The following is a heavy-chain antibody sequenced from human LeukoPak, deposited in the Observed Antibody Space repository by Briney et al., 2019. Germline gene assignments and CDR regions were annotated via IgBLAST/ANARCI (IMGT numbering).Heavy chain of an antibody. D-gene: IGHD1-14*01. Sequence: GGSLRLSCAASGFTFSSYGMHWVRQAPGKGLEWVAVISYDGSNKYYADSVKGRFTISRDNSKNTLYLQMNSLRAEDTAVYYCAKDSTLTAEYFDYWGQGTLVTVSS. V-gene: IGHV3-30*18. CDR2: ISYDGSNK. CDR1: GFTFSSYG. CDR3: AKDSTLTAEYFDY. J-gene: IGHJ4*02.